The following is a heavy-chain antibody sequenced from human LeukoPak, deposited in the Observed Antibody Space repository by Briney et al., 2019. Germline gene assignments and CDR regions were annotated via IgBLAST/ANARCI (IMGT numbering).Heavy chain of an antibody. CDR3: ARGYSSSYSWRYFDY. J-gene: IGHJ4*02. CDR2: IYTSGST. V-gene: IGHV4-61*02. Sequence: SQTLSLTCTVSGGSISSGSYYWSWIRQPAGKGLEWIGRIYTSGSTNYNPSLKSRVTISVDTSKNQFSLKLSSVTAADTAVYYCARGYSSSYSWRYFDYWGQGTLVTVSS. D-gene: IGHD6-6*01. CDR1: GGSISSGSYY.